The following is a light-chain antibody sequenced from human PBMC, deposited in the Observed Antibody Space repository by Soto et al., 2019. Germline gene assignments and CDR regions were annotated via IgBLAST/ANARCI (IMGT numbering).Light chain of an antibody. J-gene: IGKJ1*01. CDR1: QSISSW. V-gene: IGKV1-5*01. CDR2: DAS. CDR3: QQYNSLWT. Sequence: DIQMTQSPSTLSASVGDRVTITCRASQSISSWLAWYQQKPGKAPKLLIYDASSLESGVPSSFSGSVSGTEFTLTISCLQPDDFATYYCQQYNSLWTFGQGTKVEIK.